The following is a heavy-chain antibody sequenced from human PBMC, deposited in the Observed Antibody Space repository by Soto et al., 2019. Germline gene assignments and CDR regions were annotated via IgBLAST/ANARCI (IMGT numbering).Heavy chain of an antibody. V-gene: IGHV3-7*01. CDR2: IKQDGSEK. J-gene: IGHJ6*02. D-gene: IGHD3-10*01. CDR1: GFTFSSYW. CDR3: ARGNLWFGELFVYYYYGMDV. Sequence: PVGSLRLSCAASGFTFSSYWMSWVRQAPGKGLEWVANIKQDGSEKYYVDSVKGRFTISRDNAKNSLYLQMNSLRAEDTAVYYCARGNLWFGELFVYYYYGMDVWGQGTTVTVSS.